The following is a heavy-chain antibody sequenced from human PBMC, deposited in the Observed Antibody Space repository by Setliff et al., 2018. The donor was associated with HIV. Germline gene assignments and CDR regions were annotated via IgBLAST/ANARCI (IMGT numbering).Heavy chain of an antibody. V-gene: IGHV4-31*03. CDR1: GGSISSGGYY. CDR2: IYYSGST. J-gene: IGHJ6*02. D-gene: IGHD1-7*01. CDR3: ARNKYNWNYYYYYGMDV. Sequence: SETLSLTCTVSGGSISSGGYYWSWIRQHPGKGLEWIGYIYYSGSTSYNPSLKSRVTISADTSKNQFSLKLSSVTAADTAVYYCARNKYNWNYYYYYGMDVWGQGTTVTVSS.